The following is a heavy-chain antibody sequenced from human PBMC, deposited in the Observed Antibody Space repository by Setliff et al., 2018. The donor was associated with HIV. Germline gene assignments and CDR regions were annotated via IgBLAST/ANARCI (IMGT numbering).Heavy chain of an antibody. CDR3: ARGLAVAGTGY. CDR2: MNPNSGTT. J-gene: IGHJ4*02. V-gene: IGHV1-8*02. D-gene: IGHD6-19*01. CDR1: GYTFTSFD. Sequence: GPVKVSCKASGYTFTSFDINWVRQATGQGLEWMGWMNPNSGTTGYAQKFQGRVTMTRDTSISTAYMELSSLRSEDTAVYYCARGLAVAGTGYWGQGTRVTVSS.